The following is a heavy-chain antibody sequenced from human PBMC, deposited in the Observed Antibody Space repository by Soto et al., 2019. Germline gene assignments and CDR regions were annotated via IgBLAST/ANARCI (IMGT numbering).Heavy chain of an antibody. Sequence: QVQLQESGPGLVKPSQTLSLTCTVSGGSVNTADYYWTWIRQSPGKGLEWVVNIYYDGSAYPNPSLTSRVTASVDTSKDQCSLNLFSVTAADTAVYYCARRMRDTYQYYTWFDPWGQGTLVTVSS. CDR1: GGSVNTADYY. CDR2: IYYDGSA. D-gene: IGHD3-16*02. CDR3: ARRMRDTYQYYTWFDP. J-gene: IGHJ5*02. V-gene: IGHV4-30-4*01.